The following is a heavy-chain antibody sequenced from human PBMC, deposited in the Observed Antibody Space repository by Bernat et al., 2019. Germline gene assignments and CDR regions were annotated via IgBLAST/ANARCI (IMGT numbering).Heavy chain of an antibody. V-gene: IGHV3-48*03. CDR1: GFTFSSYE. CDR3: ARDGSGWLFDC. Sequence: EVQLVESGGGLVQPGGSLRLSCAASGFTFSSYEMNWVRQAPGKGLEWVSYISSSGSTIYYADPVKGRFTISRDNVKNSLYLQMNSLRAEDTAVYYCARDGSGWLFDCWGQGTLVTVSS. D-gene: IGHD6-19*01. J-gene: IGHJ4*02. CDR2: ISSSGSTI.